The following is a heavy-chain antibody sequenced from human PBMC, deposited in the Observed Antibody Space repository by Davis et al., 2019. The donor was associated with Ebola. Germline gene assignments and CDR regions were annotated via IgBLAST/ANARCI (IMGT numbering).Heavy chain of an antibody. V-gene: IGHV1-2*04. CDR1: GYTFTGYY. CDR3: AREEMVQGVRMDYYYGMDV. Sequence: ASVKVPCKASGYTFTGYYMHWVRQAPGQGLEWMGWINPNSGGTNYAQKFQGWVTMTRDTSISTAYMELSRLRSDDTAVYYCAREEMVQGVRMDYYYGMDVWGQGTTVTVSS. J-gene: IGHJ6*02. D-gene: IGHD3-10*01. CDR2: INPNSGGT.